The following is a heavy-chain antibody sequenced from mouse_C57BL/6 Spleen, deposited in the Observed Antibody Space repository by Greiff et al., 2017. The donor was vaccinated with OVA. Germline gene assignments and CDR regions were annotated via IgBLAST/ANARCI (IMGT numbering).Heavy chain of an antibody. V-gene: IGHV1-26*01. CDR3: SYGSSSYYYAMDY. D-gene: IGHD1-1*01. J-gene: IGHJ4*01. Sequence: EVKLQQSGPELVKPGASVKISCKASGYTFTDYYMNWVKQSHGKSLEWIGDINPNNGGTSYNQKFKGKATLTVDKSSSTAYMELRSLTSEDSAVYYCSYGSSSYYYAMDYWGQGTSVTVSS. CDR1: GYTFTDYY. CDR2: INPNNGGT.